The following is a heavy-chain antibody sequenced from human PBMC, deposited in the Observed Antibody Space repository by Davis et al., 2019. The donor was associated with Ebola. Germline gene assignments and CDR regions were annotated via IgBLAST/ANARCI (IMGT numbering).Heavy chain of an antibody. D-gene: IGHD5-18*01. CDR3: ARGDTLRPFDY. CDR2: IYPANSDT. Sequence: GESLKISCKASGYSFTSYWIGWVRQMPGKGLEWMGIIYPANSDTKYSPSFQGQVTISADKSISTTYLQWSSLTASDTAMYYCARGDTLRPFDYWGQGTLVTVSS. J-gene: IGHJ4*01. V-gene: IGHV5-51*01. CDR1: GYSFTSYW.